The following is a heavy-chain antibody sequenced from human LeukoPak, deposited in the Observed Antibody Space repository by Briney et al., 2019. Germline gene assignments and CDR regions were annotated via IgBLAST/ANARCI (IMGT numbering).Heavy chain of an antibody. CDR2: INPKSGGT. D-gene: IGHD6-19*01. V-gene: IGHV1-2*02. CDR1: GYTLTELS. Sequence: GASVKVSCKVSGYTLTELSMHWVRQAPGQGLEWMGWINPKSGGTSYAQKFQGRVTMTRDTSISTVYMELSRLTSDDAAIYYCATVYRSGWYHDYWGQGTLVTVSS. CDR3: ATVYRSGWYHDY. J-gene: IGHJ4*02.